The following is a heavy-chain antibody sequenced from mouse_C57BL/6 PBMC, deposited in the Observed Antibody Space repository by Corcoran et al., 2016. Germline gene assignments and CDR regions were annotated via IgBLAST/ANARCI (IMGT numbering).Heavy chain of an antibody. CDR2: ISYDGSN. CDR3: AREWLIYYGNYDAMDY. Sequence: DVQLQESGPGLVKPSQSLSLTCSVTGYSLTSGYSWNWIRQFPGNKLEWMGYISYDGSNKYNPSLKNRISITRDTSKNQFFLKLNSVTTEDTATYYCAREWLIYYGNYDAMDYWGQGTSVTVSS. V-gene: IGHV3-6*01. D-gene: IGHD2-1*01. J-gene: IGHJ4*01. CDR1: GYSLTSGYS.